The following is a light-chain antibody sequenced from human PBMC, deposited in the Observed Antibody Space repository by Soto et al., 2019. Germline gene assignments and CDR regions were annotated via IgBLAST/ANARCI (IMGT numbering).Light chain of an antibody. CDR2: GAS. J-gene: IGKJ1*01. CDR1: QGISSY. CDR3: QQLNSHPRT. Sequence: DIQLTQSPSLLSAYVGDRVTIACRASQGISSYLAWYQQKPGKAPKLLIYGASTLQSGVPSSFSGSGSGTEFTLTISSLQSEDFATYYCQQLNSHPRTFGQGTKVDIK. V-gene: IGKV1-9*01.